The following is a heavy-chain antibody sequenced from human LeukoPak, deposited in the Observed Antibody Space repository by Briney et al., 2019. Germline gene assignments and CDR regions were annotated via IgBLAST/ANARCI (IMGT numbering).Heavy chain of an antibody. CDR1: GYTFTSYG. CDR2: ISAYNGNT. J-gene: IGHJ3*02. V-gene: IGHV1-18*01. CDR3: AREKQQLATNDPDAFDI. Sequence: ASVKVSCKASGYTFTSYGISWVRQAPGQGLEWMGWISAYNGNTNYAQKLQGRVTMITDTSTSTAYVELRSLRSDDTAVYYCAREKQQLATNDPDAFDIWGQGTMVTVSS. D-gene: IGHD6-13*01.